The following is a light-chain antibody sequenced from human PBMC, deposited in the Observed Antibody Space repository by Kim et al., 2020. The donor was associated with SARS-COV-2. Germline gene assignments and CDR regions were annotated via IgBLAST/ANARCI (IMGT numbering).Light chain of an antibody. CDR3: NSRDNTGDHYV. J-gene: IGLJ1*01. V-gene: IGLV3-19*01. CDR2: GKA. Sequence: SSELTQDPAVSVALGQTVRITCQGDTLRTYYASWYQQKPGQAPIVVIYGKANRPSGIPDRFAGSNSGDTASLTITGAQAEDEADYYCNSRDNTGDHYVFG. CDR1: TLRTYY.